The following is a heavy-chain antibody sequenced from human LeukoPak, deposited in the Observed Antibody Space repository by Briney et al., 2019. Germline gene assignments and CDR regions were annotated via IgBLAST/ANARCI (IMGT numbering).Heavy chain of an antibody. D-gene: IGHD6-19*01. J-gene: IGHJ4*02. Sequence: PGGSLRLSCVASGFSFSNHGMQWVRQAPGKGLEWVSVIASDGGAKFYADSVKGRFTLSRDNSKNMFFLQMNFLTVEDTAIYYCAREATWGQWYFDHWGQGTPVTVSS. CDR1: GFSFSNHG. CDR3: AREATWGQWYFDH. CDR2: IASDGGAK. V-gene: IGHV3-30*03.